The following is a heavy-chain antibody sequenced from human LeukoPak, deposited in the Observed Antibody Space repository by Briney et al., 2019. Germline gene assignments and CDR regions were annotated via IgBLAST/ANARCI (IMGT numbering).Heavy chain of an antibody. CDR2: IYHSGST. V-gene: IGHV4-30-2*01. CDR1: GGSISSGGYS. D-gene: IGHD3-10*01. CDR3: ARGGRFDGGFDP. Sequence: SQTLSLTCAVSGGSISSGGYSWSWIRQPPGKGLEWIGYIYHSGSTYYNPSLKSRVTISVDRSKNQFSLKLSSVTAADTAVYYCARGGRFDGGFDPWGQGTLVTVSS. J-gene: IGHJ5*02.